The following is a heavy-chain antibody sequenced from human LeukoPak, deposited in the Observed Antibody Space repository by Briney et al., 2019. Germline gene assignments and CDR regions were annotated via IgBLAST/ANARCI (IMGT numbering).Heavy chain of an antibody. CDR2: ISSSGGT. Sequence: SETLSLTCTVSGGSIRSSTYYWGWIRQPPGEGREWIGSISSSGGTYYSPSLKSRVTISVNTSKNQFSLKLSSVSAADTAVYYCAGRPTSVPAAGTLWGQGTLVTVSS. CDR1: GGSIRSSTYY. D-gene: IGHD6-13*01. J-gene: IGHJ4*02. V-gene: IGHV4-39*01. CDR3: AGRPTSVPAAGTL.